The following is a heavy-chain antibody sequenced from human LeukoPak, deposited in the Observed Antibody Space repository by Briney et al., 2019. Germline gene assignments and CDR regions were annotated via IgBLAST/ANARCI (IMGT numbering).Heavy chain of an antibody. V-gene: IGHV1-69*13. CDR3: AKTAITMIVVVTYPYFDY. Sequence: GASVKLSCKAFGGTFSSYAISWVRQAPGQGLEWMGGIIPIFGTANYAQKFQGRVTITADESTSTAYMELSSLRSEDTAVYYCAKTAITMIVVVTYPYFDYWGQGTLVTVSS. D-gene: IGHD3-22*01. J-gene: IGHJ4*02. CDR2: IIPIFGTA. CDR1: GGTFSSYA.